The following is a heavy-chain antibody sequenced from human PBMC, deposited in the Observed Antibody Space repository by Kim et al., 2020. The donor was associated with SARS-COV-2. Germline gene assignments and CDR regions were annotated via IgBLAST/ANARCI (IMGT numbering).Heavy chain of an antibody. V-gene: IGHV5-51*01. Sequence: GESLKISCQASGYVFTSYCIAWVRQMPGKGLEWIGIIFPGDSNPKYNTSFEGQVSISVDKSSNTAYLQLSTLKASDTAMYYCARHGTTILTPSLNWGQGT. D-gene: IGHD4-17*01. CDR1: GYVFTSYC. CDR2: IFPGDSNP. J-gene: IGHJ4*02. CDR3: ARHGTTILTPSLN.